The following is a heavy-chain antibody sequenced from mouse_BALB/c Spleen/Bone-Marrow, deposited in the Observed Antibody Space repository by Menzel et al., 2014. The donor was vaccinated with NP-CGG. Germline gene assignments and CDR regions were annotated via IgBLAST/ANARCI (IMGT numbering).Heavy chain of an antibody. Sequence: VQLQESGAELAKPGASVKMSCKASGYTFTSYWMHWVKQRPGQGLVWIGYINPSTGYTEYNQKFKNKATLTADKSSNTAYMQLSNLTSEDSAVYYCARERYAGYYFDYWGQGTSLTVSS. CDR1: GYTFTSYW. V-gene: IGHV1-7*01. CDR2: INPSTGYT. D-gene: IGHD2-3*01. CDR3: ARERYAGYYFDY. J-gene: IGHJ2*02.